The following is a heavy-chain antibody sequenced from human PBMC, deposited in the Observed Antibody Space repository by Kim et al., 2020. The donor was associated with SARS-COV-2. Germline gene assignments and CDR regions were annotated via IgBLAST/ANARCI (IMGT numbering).Heavy chain of an antibody. D-gene: IGHD1-26*01. V-gene: IGHV3-21*01. CDR2: ISSSSSYI. J-gene: IGHJ4*02. Sequence: GGSLRLSCAASGFTFSSYSMNWVRQAPGKGLEWVSSISSSSSYIYYADSVKGRFTISRDNAKNSLYLQMNSLRAEDTAVYYCARWEAVIDYYARSEDYWGQGTLVTVSS. CDR3: ARWEAVIDYYARSEDY. CDR1: GFTFSSYS.